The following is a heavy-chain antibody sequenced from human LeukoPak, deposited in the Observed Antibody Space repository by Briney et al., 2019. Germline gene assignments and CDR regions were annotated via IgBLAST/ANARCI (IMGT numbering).Heavy chain of an antibody. J-gene: IGHJ4*02. CDR1: GYTFTGYY. CDR3: ARARVDG. V-gene: IGHV1-2*02. D-gene: IGHD5/OR15-5a*01. Sequence: ASVTVSFKASGYTFTGYYMHWVRQAPGQGLEWMGCINPNNGGTNYAQKFQGRVTMTSDTSISTAYMELSRLRSDDTAVYYCARARVDGWGQGTLVTVSS. CDR2: INPNNGGT.